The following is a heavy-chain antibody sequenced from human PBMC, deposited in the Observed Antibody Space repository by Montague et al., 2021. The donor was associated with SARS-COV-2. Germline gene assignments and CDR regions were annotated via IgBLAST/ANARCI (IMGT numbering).Heavy chain of an antibody. V-gene: IGHV4-59*08. D-gene: IGHD2-2*01. CDR2: IYYSGST. CDR3: ARFAYRLLFSASYYGMDD. J-gene: IGHJ6*02. Sequence: SETLSLTCSVSGDSISNYSWSWIRQSPGKGLEWIGYIYYSGSTNYNPSLTSRVPISVDTSKNQVSLKLTSVTAADTAVYYCARFAYRLLFSASYYGMDDWGQGTTVTVSS. CDR1: GDSISNYS.